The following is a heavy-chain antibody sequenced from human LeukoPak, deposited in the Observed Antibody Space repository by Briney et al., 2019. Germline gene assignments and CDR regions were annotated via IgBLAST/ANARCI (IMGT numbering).Heavy chain of an antibody. CDR3: ARLLWFGDPDREFYY. V-gene: IGHV1-18*01. J-gene: IGHJ4*02. Sequence: ASVKVSCKASGYTFTSYGISWVRQAPGLGLEWMGWISAYNGNTNYAQKLQGRVTMTTDTSTSTAYMELRSLRSDDTAVYYCARLLWFGDPDREFYYWGQGTLVTVSS. D-gene: IGHD3-10*01. CDR2: ISAYNGNT. CDR1: GYTFTSYG.